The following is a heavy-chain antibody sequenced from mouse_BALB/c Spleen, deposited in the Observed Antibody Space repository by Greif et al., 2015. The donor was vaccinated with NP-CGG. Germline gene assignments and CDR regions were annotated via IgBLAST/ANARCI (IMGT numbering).Heavy chain of an antibody. CDR1: GFTFSSYT. CDR2: ISSGGSYT. CDR3: TRGGNYAMDY. V-gene: IGHV5-6-4*01. Sequence: EVKLMESGGGLVKPGGSLKLSCAASGFTFSSYTMSWVRQTPEKRLEGVATISSGGSYTYYPDSVKGRFTISRDNAKNTLYLQMSSLKSEDTAMYYCTRGGNYAMDYWGQGTSVTVSS. D-gene: IGHD2-14*01. J-gene: IGHJ4*01.